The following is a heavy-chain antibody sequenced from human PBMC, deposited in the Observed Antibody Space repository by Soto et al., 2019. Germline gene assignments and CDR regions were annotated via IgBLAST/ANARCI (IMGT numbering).Heavy chain of an antibody. CDR1: GGTFSSYA. Sequence: SVKVSCKASGGTFSSYAISWVRQAPGQGLEWMGGIIPIFGTANYAQKFQERVTITRDMSTSTAYMELSSLRSEDTAVYYCAADLGYDFWSGYPLFDYWGQGTLVTSPQ. CDR2: IIPIFGTA. D-gene: IGHD3-3*01. V-gene: IGHV1-69*05. J-gene: IGHJ4*02. CDR3: AADLGYDFWSGYPLFDY.